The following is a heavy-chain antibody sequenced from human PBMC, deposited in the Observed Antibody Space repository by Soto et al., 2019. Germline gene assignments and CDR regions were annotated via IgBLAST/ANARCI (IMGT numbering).Heavy chain of an antibody. CDR1: GFTFSSYW. CDR3: ARDVTSGYDPHFDY. Sequence: PGGSLRLSCAASGFTFSSYWMHWVRQAPGKGLVWVSRINSDGSSTSYADSVKGRFTISRDNAKNTLYPQMNSLRAEDTAVYYCARDVTSGYDPHFDYWGQGTLVTVSS. J-gene: IGHJ4*02. D-gene: IGHD5-12*01. V-gene: IGHV3-74*01. CDR2: INSDGSST.